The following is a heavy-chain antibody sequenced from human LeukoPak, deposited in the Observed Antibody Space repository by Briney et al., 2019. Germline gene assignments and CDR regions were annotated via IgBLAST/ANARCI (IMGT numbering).Heavy chain of an antibody. V-gene: IGHV4-61*02. Sequence: SETLSLTCTVSGGSISSGTYYWSWIRQPAGKGLEWVGRIHTSGSTNYNPSLKSRVTISVDTSKNQFSLKLSSLTAADTAVYYCAGEGGYSYGDAPLHFDYWGQGTLITVSS. CDR3: AGEGGYSYGDAPLHFDY. D-gene: IGHD5-18*01. CDR2: IHTSGST. J-gene: IGHJ4*02. CDR1: GGSISSGTYY.